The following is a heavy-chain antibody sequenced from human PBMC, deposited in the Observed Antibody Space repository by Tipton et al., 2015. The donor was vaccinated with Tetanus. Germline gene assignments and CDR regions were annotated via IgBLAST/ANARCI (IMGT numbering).Heavy chain of an antibody. CDR3: ARAHYDLWSSDSYYSGMDV. CDR2: INYSGSS. Sequence: TLSLTCTVSGGSFTSDNSYWSWIRKPPGKGLEWIGYINYSGSSYYSPSLKSRVSISVDGSNNQFSLDLNSVTAADTAVYYCARAHYDLWSSDSYYSGMDVWGQGTTVTVSS. V-gene: IGHV4-30-2*01. J-gene: IGHJ6*02. D-gene: IGHD3/OR15-3a*01. CDR1: GGSFTSDNSY.